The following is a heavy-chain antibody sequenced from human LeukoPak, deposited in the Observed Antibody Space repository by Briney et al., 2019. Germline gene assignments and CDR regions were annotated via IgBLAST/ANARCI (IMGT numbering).Heavy chain of an antibody. CDR1: VGSFSGYY. D-gene: IGHD5-24*01. J-gene: IGHJ4*02. CDR2: INHGGST. Sequence: SETLSLTCAVYVGSFSGYYWSWIRQPPGKGLEWIGEINHGGSTNFNASLKSRVTLSVDTSKNQFSLNLNSVTAADTAVYYCARKRDGYNCFDSWGQGTLVTVSS. CDR3: ARKRDGYNCFDS. V-gene: IGHV4-34*01.